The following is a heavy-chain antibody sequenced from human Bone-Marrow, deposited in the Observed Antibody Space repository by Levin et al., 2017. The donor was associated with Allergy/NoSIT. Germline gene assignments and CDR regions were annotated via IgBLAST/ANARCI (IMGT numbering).Heavy chain of an antibody. CDR1: GFAFGFAFNNYA. J-gene: IGHJ3*02. CDR2: ISGSGGST. D-gene: IGHD2-15*01. V-gene: IGHV3-23*01. CDR3: AQDRHVAVSLFHI. Sequence: PGGSLRLSCVASGFAFGFAFNNYAMSWVRQAPGKGLEWVSAISGSGGSTYYADSMKGRFTISRDNSKNTLYLQMNSLRAEDTGVYFCAQDRHVAVSLFHIWGQGTTVIVSS.